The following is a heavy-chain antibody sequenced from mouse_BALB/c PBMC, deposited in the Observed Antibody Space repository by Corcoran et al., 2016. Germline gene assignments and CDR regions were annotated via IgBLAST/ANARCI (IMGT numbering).Heavy chain of an antibody. D-gene: IGHD2-1*01. J-gene: IGHJ4*01. CDR3: TIYGNYLWDY. CDR1: GYTFTDYE. V-gene: IGHV1-15*01. Sequence: QIHLQKSGTELVRPGASVNLYCKALGYTFTDYEMNWVKQTPVHGLEWIGAIHPGSGSTAYNQKFKGKATLTADKSSSTAYMELSSLTSEDSAVYYLTIYGNYLWDYWGQGTSVTVSS. CDR2: IHPGSGST.